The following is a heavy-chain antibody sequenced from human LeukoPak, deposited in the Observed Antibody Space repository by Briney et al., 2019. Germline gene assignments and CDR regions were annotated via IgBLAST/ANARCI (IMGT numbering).Heavy chain of an antibody. CDR2: MNPNSGNT. CDR1: GYTFTSYD. D-gene: IGHD3-3*01. CDR3: ARGLRFLEWLRQGNWFDP. J-gene: IGHJ5*02. Sequence: ASVKVSCKASGYTFTSYDINWVRQAPGQGLEWMGWMNPNSGNTGYAQKFQGRVTMTRNTSISTAYMELSSLRSEDTAVYYCARGLRFLEWLRQGNWFDPWGQGTLVTVSS. V-gene: IGHV1-8*01.